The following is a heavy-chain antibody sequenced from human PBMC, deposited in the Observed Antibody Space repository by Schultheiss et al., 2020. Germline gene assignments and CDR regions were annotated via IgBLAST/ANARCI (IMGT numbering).Heavy chain of an antibody. CDR2: IYYSGST. V-gene: IGHV4-59*08. J-gene: IGHJ4*02. CDR3: ARGGGLRYFDWLG. Sequence: GSLRLSCTVSGGSISSYYWSWIRQPPGKGLEWIGYIYYSGSTNYNPSLKSRVTISVDTSKNQFSLKLSSVTAADTAVYYCARGGGLRYFDWLGWGQGTLVTVSS. D-gene: IGHD3-9*01. CDR1: GGSISSYY.